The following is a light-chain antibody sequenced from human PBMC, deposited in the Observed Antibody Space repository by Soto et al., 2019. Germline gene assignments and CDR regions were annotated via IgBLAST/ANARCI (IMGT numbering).Light chain of an antibody. CDR1: SSDVDDDKY. V-gene: IGLV2-14*01. CDR3: SAHTSSNVI. Sequence: QSALIQPASVSGSPGQSITISCTGTSSDVDDDKYVSWYQQHPGKAPKLIIYDVSYWPSGISNRFSGSKSANTASLTISGLQPEDEADYHCSAHTSSNVIFGGGTKLTVL. J-gene: IGLJ2*01. CDR2: DVS.